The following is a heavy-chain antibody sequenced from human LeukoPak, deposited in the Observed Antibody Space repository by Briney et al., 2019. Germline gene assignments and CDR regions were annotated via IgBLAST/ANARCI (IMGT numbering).Heavy chain of an antibody. Sequence: ASVKVSCKASGYIFTDYYMHWVRQAPGQGLEWMGWINTNTGNPTYAQGFTGRFVFSLDTSVSTAYLQISSLKAEDTAVYYCARLYSSSNYGMDVWGQGTTVTVSS. CDR3: ARLYSSSNYGMDV. D-gene: IGHD6-6*01. CDR2: INTNTGNP. V-gene: IGHV7-4-1*02. CDR1: GYIFTDYY. J-gene: IGHJ6*02.